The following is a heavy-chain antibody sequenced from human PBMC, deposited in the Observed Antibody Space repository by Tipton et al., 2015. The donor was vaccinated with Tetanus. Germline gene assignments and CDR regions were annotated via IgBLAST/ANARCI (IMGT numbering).Heavy chain of an antibody. J-gene: IGHJ4*02. CDR2: IYERGDT. Sequence: TLSLTCTVSGGSIRGGTFYWGWIRQPPGKGLEWIGSIYERGDTYYIPSLKSRVTISGDTSKNQFSLDLNSMAAADTGVYYCARHQSGFFTPFDYWGQGNLVTVSS. CDR1: GGSIRGGTFY. D-gene: IGHD3-3*01. CDR3: ARHQSGFFTPFDY. V-gene: IGHV4-39*01.